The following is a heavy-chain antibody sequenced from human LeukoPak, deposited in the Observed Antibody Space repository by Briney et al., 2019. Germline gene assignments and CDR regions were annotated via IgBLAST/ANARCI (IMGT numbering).Heavy chain of an antibody. V-gene: IGHV3-21*01. CDR3: ARGISAADTADGAFDI. D-gene: IGHD6-13*01. CDR2: ISSSSSYI. Sequence: GGSLRLSCAASGFTFSSYSMNWVRQAPGKGLEWVSSISSSSSYIYYADSVKGRFTISRDNAKNSLYLQMNSLRAEDTAVYYCARGISAADTADGAFDIWGQGTMVTVSS. CDR1: GFTFSSYS. J-gene: IGHJ3*02.